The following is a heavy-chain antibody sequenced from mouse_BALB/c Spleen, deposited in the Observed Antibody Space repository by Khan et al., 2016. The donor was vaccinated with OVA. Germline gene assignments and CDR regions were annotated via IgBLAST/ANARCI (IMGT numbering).Heavy chain of an antibody. J-gene: IGHJ2*01. D-gene: IGHD2-1*01. CDR1: GYTFTRYW. CDR3: ESNYGSCFDY. Sequence: VQLQESGAELARPGASVKLSCKASGYTFTRYWMQWVKQRPGQGLEWIGAIYPGDGDTNYNQKFKGKAKLTADTSSSTAYMELSSLASEDSAVYYWESNYGSCFDYWGQGTMLTVSA. CDR2: IYPGDGDT. V-gene: IGHV1-87*01.